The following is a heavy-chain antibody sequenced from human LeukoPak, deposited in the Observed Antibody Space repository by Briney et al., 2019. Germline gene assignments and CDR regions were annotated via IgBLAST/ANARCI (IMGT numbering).Heavy chain of an antibody. D-gene: IGHD3-10*01. Sequence: ASVKVSCKASGYTFTGYYMHWVRQAPGQGLEWMGWINPNSGGTNYAQKFQGRVTMTRNTSISTAYMELSSLRSEDTAVYYCARGRITMVRGYYYYYGMDVWGQGTTVTVSS. J-gene: IGHJ6*02. CDR3: ARGRITMVRGYYYYYGMDV. CDR1: GYTFTGYY. V-gene: IGHV1-2*02. CDR2: INPNSGGT.